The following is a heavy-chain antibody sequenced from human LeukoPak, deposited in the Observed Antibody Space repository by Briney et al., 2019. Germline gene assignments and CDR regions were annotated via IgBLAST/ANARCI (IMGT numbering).Heavy chain of an antibody. CDR1: GFIFDNYA. J-gene: IGHJ4*02. D-gene: IGHD5-12*01. CDR2: IRSKIYGGTT. Sequence: GGSLRLSCTASGFIFDNYAISWFRQAPGKGLEWVGFIRSKIYGGTTEYAASVKGRFTISRDDSKSIAYLQMNSLKSEDTAVYYCVRYSGDADYWGQGTLVTVSS. V-gene: IGHV3-49*03. CDR3: VRYSGDADY.